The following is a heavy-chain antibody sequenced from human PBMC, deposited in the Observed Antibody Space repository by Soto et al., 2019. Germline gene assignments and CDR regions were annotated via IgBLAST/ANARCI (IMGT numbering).Heavy chain of an antibody. V-gene: IGHV4-31*03. CDR2: IYYSGST. CDR3: ARDSSSNGMDV. Sequence: QVQLQESGPGLVKPSQTLSLTCTVSGGSISSGGYYWSWIRQHPGKGLEWIGYIYYSGSTYYNPSLKSRVTISVDTYKNQSPRKLSSVTAADRAVYYCARDSSSNGMDVGGQGTTVTVPS. J-gene: IGHJ6*02. CDR1: GGSISSGGYY. D-gene: IGHD6-6*01.